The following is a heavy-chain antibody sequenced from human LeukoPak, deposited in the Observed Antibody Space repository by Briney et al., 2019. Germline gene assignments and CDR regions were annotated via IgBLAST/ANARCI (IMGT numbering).Heavy chain of an antibody. CDR1: GYSFPFYW. CDR2: IYPGGSDT. D-gene: IGHD6-19*01. CDR3: ARQTPYSSGPPGNWFDP. Sequence: GEPLKISCQCSGYSFPFYWIGWVRQMPGKGLEWMGIIYPGGSDTRYSPSFHGPVNISADKSISTAYLQWTSLKVSDTAIYYCARQTPYSSGPPGNWFDPWGQGTLVIVSS. V-gene: IGHV5-51*01. J-gene: IGHJ5*02.